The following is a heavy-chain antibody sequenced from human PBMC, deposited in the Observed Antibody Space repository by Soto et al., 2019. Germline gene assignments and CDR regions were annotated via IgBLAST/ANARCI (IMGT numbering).Heavy chain of an antibody. CDR3: ARDPAIYSGKFDYGLDV. D-gene: IGHD4-4*01. V-gene: IGHV3-48*03. CDR1: GFTFSNYE. Sequence: PGGYLRLSCAVSGFTFSNYELNWVRQAPGKGLEWVSYIGTSGRTIYYADSVRGRFTISRDNAKNSLYLQMNSLRAEDTAVYYCARDPAIYSGKFDYGLDVWGQGTTVTVSS. CDR2: IGTSGRTI. J-gene: IGHJ6*02.